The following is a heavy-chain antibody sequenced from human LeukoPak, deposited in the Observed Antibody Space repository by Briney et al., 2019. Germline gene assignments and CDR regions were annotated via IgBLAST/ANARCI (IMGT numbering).Heavy chain of an antibody. J-gene: IGHJ4*02. D-gene: IGHD3-3*01. CDR1: GGSISSSSYY. CDR2: IYYGGST. CDR3: ARHRGVTIFGVVKYYFDY. Sequence: ASETLSLTCTVSGGSISSSSYYWGWIRQPPGKGLEWIGSIYYGGSTYYNPSLKSRVTISVDTSKNQFSLKLSSVTAADTAVYYCARHRGVTIFGVVKYYFDYWGQGTLVTVSS. V-gene: IGHV4-39*01.